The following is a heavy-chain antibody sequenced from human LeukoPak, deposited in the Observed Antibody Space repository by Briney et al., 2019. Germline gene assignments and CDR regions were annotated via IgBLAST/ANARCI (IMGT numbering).Heavy chain of an antibody. V-gene: IGHV1-24*01. CDR2: FDPEDGET. D-gene: IGHD3-22*01. CDR1: GYTLTELS. J-gene: IGHJ4*02. Sequence: GASVKVSCKVSGYTLTELSMHWVRQAPGKGLEWMAGFDPEDGETIYAQKFQGRVTMTEDTSTDTAYMELSSLRSEDTAVYYCATAVRPTMIVGQFDYWGQGTLVTVSS. CDR3: ATAVRPTMIVGQFDY.